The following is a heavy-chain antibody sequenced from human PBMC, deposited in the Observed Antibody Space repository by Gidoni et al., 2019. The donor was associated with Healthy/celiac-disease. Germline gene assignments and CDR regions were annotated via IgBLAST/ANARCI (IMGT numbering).Heavy chain of an antibody. Sequence: QVQMVASGGGVVQPGRSLRLSCAASGFTFRSYGMHWVRQVPGKGLEWVAVIWYDGSNKYYADSVKGRFTISRDNSKNTLYLQMNSLRAEDTAVYYCARGAEYSSSSTGVCDYWGQGTLVTVSS. CDR1: GFTFRSYG. D-gene: IGHD6-6*01. CDR2: IWYDGSNK. J-gene: IGHJ4*02. CDR3: ARGAEYSSSSTGVCDY. V-gene: IGHV3-33*01.